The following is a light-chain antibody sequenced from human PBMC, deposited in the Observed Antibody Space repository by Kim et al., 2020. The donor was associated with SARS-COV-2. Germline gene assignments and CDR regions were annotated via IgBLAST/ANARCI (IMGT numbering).Light chain of an antibody. V-gene: IGLV3-19*01. CDR1: SLRSYY. J-gene: IGLJ2*01. CDR3: DSRDSNDSVV. CDR2: GKH. Sequence: VALGQTVRITCQGDSLRSYYATWYQQKTGQAPLLVIYGKHNRPSGIPDRFSGSSSGNTASLTITGAQAGDEADYYCDSRDSNDSVVFGGGTQLTVL.